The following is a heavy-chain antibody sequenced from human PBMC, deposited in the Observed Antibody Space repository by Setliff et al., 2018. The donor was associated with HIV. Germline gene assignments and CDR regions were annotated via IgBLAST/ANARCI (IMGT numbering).Heavy chain of an antibody. Sequence: SETLSLTCTVSGSSISSHYWTWIRQPPGRGLKWIGEIIPSGSTNYNPSLKSRVTISVDTSKNQFSLKLSSVTAADTAVYYCARRSGWSLDYWGQGTLVTVSS. CDR1: GSSISSHY. D-gene: IGHD6-19*01. CDR2: IIPSGST. J-gene: IGHJ4*02. CDR3: ARRSGWSLDY. V-gene: IGHV4-34*12.